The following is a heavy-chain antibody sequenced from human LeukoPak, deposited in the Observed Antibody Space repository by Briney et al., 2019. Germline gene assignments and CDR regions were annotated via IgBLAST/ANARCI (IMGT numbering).Heavy chain of an antibody. J-gene: IGHJ4*02. D-gene: IGHD2-15*01. CDR1: GGSISSYY. CDR3: ARHGGSYDFDY. V-gene: IGHV4-59*08. Sequence: SETLSLTCTVSGGSISSYYWSWIRQPPGKGLEWIGFNYHSGSTNCNPSLKSRVTMSVDTSKNQFSLKLTSVTAADTAVYYCARHGGSYDFDYWGQGTLVTVSS. CDR2: NYHSGST.